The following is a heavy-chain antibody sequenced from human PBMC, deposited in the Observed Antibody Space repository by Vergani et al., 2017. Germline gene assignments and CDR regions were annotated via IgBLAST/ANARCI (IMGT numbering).Heavy chain of an antibody. J-gene: IGHJ6*02. D-gene: IGHD2-15*01. CDR1: GGSFSGYY. CDR3: ARDNYYGMDV. Sequence: QVQLQQWGAGLLKPSETLSLTCAVYGGSFSGYYWSWIRQPPGKGLEWIGEINHSGSTNYNPSLKSRVTISVDTSKNSLYLQMNSLRAEDTAVYYCARDNYYGMDVWGQGTTVTVSS. CDR2: INHSGST. V-gene: IGHV4-34*01.